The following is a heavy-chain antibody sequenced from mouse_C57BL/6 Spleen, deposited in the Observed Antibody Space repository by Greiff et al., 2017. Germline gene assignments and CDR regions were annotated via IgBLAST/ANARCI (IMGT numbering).Heavy chain of an antibody. CDR3: VSGWDYFDY. V-gene: IGHV1-39*01. J-gene: IGHJ2*01. CDR1: GYSFTDYN. Sequence: VHVKQSGPELVKPGASVKISCKASGYSFTDYNMNWVKQSNGKSLEWIGVINPNYGTTSYNQKFKGKATLTVDQSSSTAYMQLNSLTSEDSAVYYCVSGWDYFDYWGQGTTLTVSS. CDR2: INPNYGTT.